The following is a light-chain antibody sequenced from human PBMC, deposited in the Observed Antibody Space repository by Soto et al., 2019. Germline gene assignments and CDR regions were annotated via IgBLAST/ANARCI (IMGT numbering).Light chain of an antibody. CDR1: QSVGSNF. V-gene: IGKV3-20*01. CDR3: QQCCSSSWT. J-gene: IGKJ1*01. CDR2: GAS. Sequence: EIVLTQSPGNLSLSPGERATLSCRASQSVGSNFLAWYQQKPGQAPRLLIHGASTRATGIPDRFSGSGSGTDFTLTISRLEPEDFAVYYCQQCCSSSWTFGQGTKVEIK.